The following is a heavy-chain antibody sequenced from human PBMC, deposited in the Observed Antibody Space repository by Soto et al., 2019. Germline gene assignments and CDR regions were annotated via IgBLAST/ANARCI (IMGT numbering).Heavy chain of an antibody. CDR2: ISSSSSYI. CDR3: ARDHSADGYNPPFDY. V-gene: IGHV3-21*01. D-gene: IGHD5-12*01. Sequence: PGGSLRLSCAASGFTFRTYSMNWVRQAPGKGLEWVSSISSSSSYIYYADSVKGRFTISRDNAKNSLYLQMNSLRAEDTAVYYCARDHSADGYNPPFDYWGQGTLVTVSS. J-gene: IGHJ4*02. CDR1: GFTFRTYS.